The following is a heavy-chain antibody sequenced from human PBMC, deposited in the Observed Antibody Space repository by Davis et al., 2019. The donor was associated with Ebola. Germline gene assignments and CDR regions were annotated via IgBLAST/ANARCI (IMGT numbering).Heavy chain of an antibody. CDR1: GYTFASYW. V-gene: IGHV5-51*01. J-gene: IGHJ4*02. D-gene: IGHD3-16*01. CDR3: ARRRGGWGFDY. CDR2: IYPDDSDI. Sequence: GESLKISCKGSGYTFASYWIAWVRQMPGKGLECMGIIYPDDSDIRYSPSFQGQVTISADKSISTAYLQWGSLKASDTAVYYCARRRGGWGFDYWGQGSLVTVSS.